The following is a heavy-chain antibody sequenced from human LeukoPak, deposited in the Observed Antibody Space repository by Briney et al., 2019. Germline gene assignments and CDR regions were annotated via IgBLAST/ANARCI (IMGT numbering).Heavy chain of an antibody. D-gene: IGHD2-2*01. Sequence: KPSETLSLTCTVSGGSISSSSYYWGWIRQPPGKGLEWIGSIYYSGSTYYNPSLKSRVTISVDTSKNQFSLKLSSVTAADTAVYYCARLSDCSSTSCSPNYYYYYMDVWGKGTTVTVSS. CDR1: GGSISSSSYY. J-gene: IGHJ6*03. CDR3: ARLSDCSSTSCSPNYYYYYMDV. CDR2: IYYSGST. V-gene: IGHV4-39*01.